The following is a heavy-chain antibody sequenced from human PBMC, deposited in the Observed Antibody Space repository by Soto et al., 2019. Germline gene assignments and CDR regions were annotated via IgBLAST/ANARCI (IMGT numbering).Heavy chain of an antibody. J-gene: IGHJ6*02. V-gene: IGHV3-30-3*01. D-gene: IGHD5-18*01. CDR2: ISYDGSDK. CDR3: ARDTGPNGYNYYYFGMDV. CDR1: GFTFSNYA. Sequence: GGSLRLSCAASGFTFSNYAMHWVRQAPGKGLEWVAVISYDGSDKYNANSVKGRFTISRDNSKNTLYLQMNSLRAEDTAVYYCARDTGPNGYNYYYFGMDVWGQGTTVTVSS.